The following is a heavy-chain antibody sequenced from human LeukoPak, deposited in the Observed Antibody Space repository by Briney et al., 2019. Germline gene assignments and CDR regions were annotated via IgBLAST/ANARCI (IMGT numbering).Heavy chain of an antibody. CDR2: INSDGSST. Sequence: GGSLRLSCAASGFTFSSYWMHWVRQAPGKGLVWVSRINSDGSSTSYADSVKGRFTISRDNAKNTLYLQMNRLRAEGTGVYYCARAAGDLLFDYYYYRMDVWGQGTTVTVSS. J-gene: IGHJ6*02. CDR1: GFTFSSYW. V-gene: IGHV3-74*01. CDR3: ARAAGDLLFDYYYYRMDV. D-gene: IGHD6-13*01.